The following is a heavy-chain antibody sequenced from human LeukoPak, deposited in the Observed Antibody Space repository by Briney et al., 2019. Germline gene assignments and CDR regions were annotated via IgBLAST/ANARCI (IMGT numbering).Heavy chain of an antibody. CDR1: GGSISSSSYY. Sequence: TETLSLTCTVSGGSISSSSYYWGWIRQPPGKGLEWIGSIYYSGSTYYNPSLKSRVTISVDTSKNQFSLKLSSVTAADTAVYYCASREPYCGGDCYDFDYWGQGTLLTVSS. J-gene: IGHJ4*02. V-gene: IGHV4-39*01. CDR2: IYYSGST. D-gene: IGHD2-21*01. CDR3: ASREPYCGGDCYDFDY.